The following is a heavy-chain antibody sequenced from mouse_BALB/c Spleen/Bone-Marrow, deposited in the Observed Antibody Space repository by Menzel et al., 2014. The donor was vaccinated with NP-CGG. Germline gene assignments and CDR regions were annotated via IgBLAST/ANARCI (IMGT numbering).Heavy chain of an antibody. CDR3: ARVTTATGVDY. Sequence: EVHLVESGGGLVKPGGSLKLSCAASGFTFSSYAMSWVRQTPEKRLEWVASISSGGSTYYPDSVKGRFTISRDNARNILYLQMSSLRSEDTAMYYCARVTTATGVDYWGQGTSVTVSS. CDR2: ISSGGST. V-gene: IGHV5-6-5*01. CDR1: GFTFSSYA. D-gene: IGHD1-2*01. J-gene: IGHJ4*01.